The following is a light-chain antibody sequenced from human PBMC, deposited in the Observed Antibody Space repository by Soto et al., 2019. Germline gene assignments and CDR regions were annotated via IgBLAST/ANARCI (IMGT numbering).Light chain of an antibody. V-gene: IGKV1-39*01. J-gene: IGKJ3*01. CDR3: QQSYNSPFN. CDR1: QSITSY. CDR2: DAS. Sequence: DIQMTQWPSSLSASVVDRVTITCRASQSITSYLSWYQQKPGKAPKLLIFDASTLESGVPSRFSGSGSGTDFTLTIDSLQPEDFATYYCQQSYNSPFNFGPGTNVDIK.